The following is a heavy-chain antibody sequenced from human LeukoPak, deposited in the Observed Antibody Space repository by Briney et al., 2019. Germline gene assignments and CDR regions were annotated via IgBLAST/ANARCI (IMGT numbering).Heavy chain of an antibody. CDR1: GFTFSNYW. D-gene: IGHD3-3*02. Sequence: GGSLRLSCAASGFTFSNYWMSWVRQAPGKGLEWVANIKKDGSEKYYVDSVKGRFTISRDNAKNSMYLQMNSLRAEDTAVYYCARGLYXSTTYYFDYWGQGTLVTVSS. V-gene: IGHV3-7*03. CDR3: ARGLYXSTTYYFDY. CDR2: IKKDGSEK. J-gene: IGHJ4*02.